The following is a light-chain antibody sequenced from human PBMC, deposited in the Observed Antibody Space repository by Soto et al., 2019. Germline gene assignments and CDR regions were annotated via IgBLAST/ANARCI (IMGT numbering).Light chain of an antibody. V-gene: IGKV1-12*01. Sequence: DIQMTQSPSSVSASVGDTVTITCRASQGLKFLAWYQQKQGKAPRLLIYEATNLQSGVPPRFSGSGSGTDFTLTISSLQPEDFATYFCQQANSFPITFGQGTRLEIK. CDR1: QGLKF. CDR3: QQANSFPIT. CDR2: EAT. J-gene: IGKJ5*01.